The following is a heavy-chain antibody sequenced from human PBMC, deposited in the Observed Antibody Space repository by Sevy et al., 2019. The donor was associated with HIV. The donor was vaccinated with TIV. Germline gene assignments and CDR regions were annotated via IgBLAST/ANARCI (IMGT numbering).Heavy chain of an antibody. CDR2: IKRDGSQK. J-gene: IGHJ3*01. Sequence: GGSLLSCAASGFTFSDYWMSWVRQAPGKGLEWVANIKRDGSQKYFVDSVKGRFTISRDNAKNSLYLQMDNLRAEDTAVYYCARKVGDMWGQGTMVTVSS. CDR1: GFTFSDYW. CDR3: ARKVGDM. D-gene: IGHD1-26*01. V-gene: IGHV3-7*01.